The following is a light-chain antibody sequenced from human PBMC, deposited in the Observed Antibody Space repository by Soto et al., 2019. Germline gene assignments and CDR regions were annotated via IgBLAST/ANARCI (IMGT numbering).Light chain of an antibody. Sequence: EIVMTQSPATLSVSPGETATLSCRASQSVSSYLAWYQQKPGQAPRLLIYDASTRATGIPAKCSGSGSGTDFTLTISSLQPEDVAIYYCQQYSNWPPLYTFGQGTKVEIK. CDR2: DAS. CDR3: QQYSNWPPLYT. V-gene: IGKV3-15*01. CDR1: QSVSSY. J-gene: IGKJ2*01.